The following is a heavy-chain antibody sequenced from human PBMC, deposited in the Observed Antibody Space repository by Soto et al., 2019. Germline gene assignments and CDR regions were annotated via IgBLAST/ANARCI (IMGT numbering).Heavy chain of an antibody. V-gene: IGHV3-33*01. CDR2: IWFDGSKK. J-gene: IGHJ6*02. Sequence: QVQLVESGGGVVQPGRSLRLSCATSGFSFRSHAMHWVRQAPGKGLEWVAQIWFDGSKKNYADSVKGRFTISRDNSKNIFDVQMDDLRAEDTAVYYCSRDGQQLAPYTMDVWGQGTTVTVSS. D-gene: IGHD1-1*01. CDR3: SRDGQQLAPYTMDV. CDR1: GFSFRSHA.